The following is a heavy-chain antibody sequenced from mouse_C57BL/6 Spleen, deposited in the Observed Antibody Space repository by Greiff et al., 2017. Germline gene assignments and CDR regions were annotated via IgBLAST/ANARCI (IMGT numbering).Heavy chain of an antibody. CDR2: INPSSGYT. J-gene: IGHJ3*01. CDR1: GYTFTSYW. Sequence: QVQLKESGAELAKPGASVKLSCKASGYTFTSYWMHWVKQRPGQGLEWIGYINPSSGYTKYNQKFKDKATLTADKSSSTAYMQLSSLTYEDSAVYYCASPYDYDGTWFAYWGQGTLVTVSA. CDR3: ASPYDYDGTWFAY. D-gene: IGHD2-4*01. V-gene: IGHV1-7*01.